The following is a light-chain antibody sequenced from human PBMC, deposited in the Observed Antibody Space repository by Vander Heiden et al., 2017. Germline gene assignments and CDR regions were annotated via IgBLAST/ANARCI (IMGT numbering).Light chain of an antibody. CDR3: QQYYSTSWT. CDR2: WAS. CDR1: QSVLYSSNNKNY. V-gene: IGKV4-1*01. Sequence: DIVMTQSPYSLAVSLGERATINCKSSQSVLYSSNNKNYLAWFQQKPGQPPKLLIYWASTRESGVPDRFSGSGSGTDFTLTISSLQAEDVADYYCQQYYSTSWTFGQGTKVEIK. J-gene: IGKJ1*01.